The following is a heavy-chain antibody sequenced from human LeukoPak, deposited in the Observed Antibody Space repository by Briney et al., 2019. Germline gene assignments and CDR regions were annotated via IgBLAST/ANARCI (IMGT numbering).Heavy chain of an antibody. CDR3: ARLWSGYNFDY. J-gene: IGHJ4*02. D-gene: IGHD3-3*01. CDR2: LYYTGSA. Sequence: PSETLSLTCGVSGYSISSGFYWGWIRQPPGKGPQWIGSLYYTGSAEYNPSLKSRLTMSMDKSKNQFSLRLNSVTAADTAVYYCARLWSGYNFDYWGQGTLVTVSS. V-gene: IGHV4-38-2*01. CDR1: GYSISSGFY.